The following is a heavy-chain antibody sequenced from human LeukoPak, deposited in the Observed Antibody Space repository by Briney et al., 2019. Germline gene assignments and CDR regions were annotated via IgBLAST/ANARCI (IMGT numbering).Heavy chain of an antibody. CDR3: AKDRLPLDYYYYGMDV. Sequence: GGSLRLSCAASGFTFSSYAMSWVRQAPGKGLEWVSAISGSGGSTYYADSVKGRFTISRDNSKNTLYLQMNSLRAEDTAVYYCAKDRLPLDYYYYGMDVWGQGTTVTVSS. V-gene: IGHV3-23*01. CDR1: GFTFSSYA. J-gene: IGHJ6*02. CDR2: ISGSGGST. D-gene: IGHD4-17*01.